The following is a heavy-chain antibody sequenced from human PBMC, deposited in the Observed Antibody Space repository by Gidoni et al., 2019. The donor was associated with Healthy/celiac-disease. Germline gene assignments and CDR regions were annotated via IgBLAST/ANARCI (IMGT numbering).Heavy chain of an antibody. J-gene: IGHJ4*02. CDR1: GYTFTGYY. CDR2: INPNSGGT. CDR3: ARGYYDSSGYRWVDY. D-gene: IGHD3-22*01. V-gene: IGHV1-2*02. Sequence: QVQLVQSGAEVKKPGASVKVSCKASGYTFTGYYMHWVRQAPGQGLEWMGWINPNSGGTNYAQKFQGRVTMTRDTSISTAYMELSRLRSDDTAVYYCARGYYDSSGYRWVDYWGQGTLVTVSS.